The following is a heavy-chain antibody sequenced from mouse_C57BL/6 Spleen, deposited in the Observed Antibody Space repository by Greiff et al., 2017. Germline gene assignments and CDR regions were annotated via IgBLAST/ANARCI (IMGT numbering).Heavy chain of an antibody. CDR1: GFTFSSYG. V-gene: IGHV5-6*02. CDR2: ISSGGSYT. Sequence: EVKLVESGGDLVKPGGSLKLSCAASGFTFSSYGMSWVRQTPDKRLEWVATISSGGSYTYYPDSVKGRFTISRDNAKNTLYLQMNSLKSEDTAMXYCARRDYGGDYFDYWGQGTTLTVSS. J-gene: IGHJ2*01. D-gene: IGHD2-4*01. CDR3: ARRDYGGDYFDY.